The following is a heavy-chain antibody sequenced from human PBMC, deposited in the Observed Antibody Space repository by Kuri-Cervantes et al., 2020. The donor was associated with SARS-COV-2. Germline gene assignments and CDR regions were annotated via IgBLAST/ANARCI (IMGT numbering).Heavy chain of an antibody. D-gene: IGHD3-3*01. V-gene: IGHV4-30-2*01. CDR2: IYHSGNT. CDR1: GGSISSGGCY. CDR3: ARGPAHDFWSGYRFDY. Sequence: SETLSLTCTVSGGSISSGGCYWSWIRQPPGKGLEWIGYIYHSGNTYYNPSLKSRVTISVDTSKNQFSLKLSSVTAADTAVYYCARGPAHDFWSGYRFDYWGQGTLVTVSS. J-gene: IGHJ4*02.